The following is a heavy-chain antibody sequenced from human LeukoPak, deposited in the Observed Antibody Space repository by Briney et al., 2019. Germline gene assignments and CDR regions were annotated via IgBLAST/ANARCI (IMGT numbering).Heavy chain of an antibody. CDR1: GFTFSSYA. D-gene: IGHD3-10*01. Sequence: TGGSLRLSCAASGFTFSSYAMSWVRQAPGKGLEWVSYISSSGSTIYYADSVKGRFTISRDNAKNSLYLQMNSLRAEDTAVYYCARDRRFGDPPSPTDAFDIWGQGTMVTVSS. V-gene: IGHV3-48*03. J-gene: IGHJ3*02. CDR3: ARDRRFGDPPSPTDAFDI. CDR2: ISSSGSTI.